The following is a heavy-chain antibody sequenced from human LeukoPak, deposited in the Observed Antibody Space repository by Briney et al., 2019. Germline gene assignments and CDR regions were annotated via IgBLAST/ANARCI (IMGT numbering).Heavy chain of an antibody. Sequence: GASVKVSCKASGYTFTDYYMHWVRQAPGQGLEWMGWINPNSGGTNYAQKFQGWVTMTRDTSISTAYMELSRLTSDDTAVYYCASSGSGIAAAGTADYFDYRGQGTLVTVSS. CDR3: ASSGSGIAAAGTADYFDY. J-gene: IGHJ4*02. V-gene: IGHV1-2*04. CDR1: GYTFTDYY. CDR2: INPNSGGT. D-gene: IGHD6-13*01.